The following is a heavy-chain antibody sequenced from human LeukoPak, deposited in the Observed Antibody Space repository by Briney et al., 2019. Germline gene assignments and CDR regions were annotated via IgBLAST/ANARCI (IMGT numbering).Heavy chain of an antibody. CDR1: GFTFSSYA. CDR3: AKDIGYGDDAFDI. V-gene: IGHV3-30-3*01. D-gene: IGHD3-10*01. Sequence: GGSLRLSCAASGFTFSSYAMHWVRQAPGKGLEWVAVISYDGSNKYYADSVKGRFTISRDNAKNSLYLQMNSLRAEDTALYYCAKDIGYGDDAFDIWGQGTMVTVSS. CDR2: ISYDGSNK. J-gene: IGHJ3*02.